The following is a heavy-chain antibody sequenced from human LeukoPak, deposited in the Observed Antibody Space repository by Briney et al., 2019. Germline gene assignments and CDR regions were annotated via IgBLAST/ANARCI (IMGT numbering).Heavy chain of an antibody. D-gene: IGHD3/OR15-3a*01. CDR3: ARSAGLYYYNGMDV. CDR2: IRYDGNNK. CDR1: GFTFSSYG. J-gene: IGHJ6*02. V-gene: IGHV3-30*02. Sequence: GGSLRLSCAASGFTFSSYGIHWVRQAPGKGLEWVAFIRYDGNNKYYTDSVKGRFTISRDNSKNTLYLHMDNLRGEDTAVYYCARSAGLYYYNGMDVWGQGTTVTVSS.